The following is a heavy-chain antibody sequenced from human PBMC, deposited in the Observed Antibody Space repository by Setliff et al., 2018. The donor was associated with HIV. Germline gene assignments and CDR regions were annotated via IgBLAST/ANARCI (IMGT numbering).Heavy chain of an antibody. Sequence: ASVKVSCKASGYTFTHYAISWVRQAPGQGLEYLGWISAYNGNTNYAQKVQGRITMTTDASTSTVDMELRSLTSDDTAVYYCARGGVYYYDSSGWSMDYWGQGTLVTVSS. CDR2: ISAYNGNT. J-gene: IGHJ4*02. CDR1: GYTFTHYA. D-gene: IGHD3-22*01. V-gene: IGHV1-18*01. CDR3: ARGGVYYYDSSGWSMDY.